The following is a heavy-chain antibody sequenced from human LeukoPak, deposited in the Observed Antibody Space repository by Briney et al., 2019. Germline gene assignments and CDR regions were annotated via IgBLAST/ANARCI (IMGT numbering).Heavy chain of an antibody. Sequence: PGGSLRLSCAASGFTFDDYAIHWVRQAPGKGLEWVSGISWNSGSIGYADSVKGRFTISRDNAKKSLYLQMNSLRAEDTALYYCAKDMGEKWEHLWDYWRQGTLVPVSS. CDR2: ISWNSGSI. J-gene: IGHJ4*02. CDR1: GFTFDDYA. D-gene: IGHD1-26*01. V-gene: IGHV3-9*01. CDR3: AKDMGEKWEHLWDY.